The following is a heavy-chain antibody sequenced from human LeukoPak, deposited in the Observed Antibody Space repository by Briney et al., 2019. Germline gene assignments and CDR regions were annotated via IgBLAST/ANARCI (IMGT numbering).Heavy chain of an antibody. CDR3: AKGRIGYSSSCYDY. J-gene: IGHJ4*02. D-gene: IGHD6-13*01. V-gene: IGHV3-23*01. Sequence: PGGSLRLSCAASGFTFSSYAMSWVRQAPGKGLEWVSAISGSGGSTYYADSVKGRFTISRDNSKNTLYLQMNSLRAEDTAVYYCAKGRIGYSSSCYDYWGQGTLVTVSS. CDR2: ISGSGGST. CDR1: GFTFSSYA.